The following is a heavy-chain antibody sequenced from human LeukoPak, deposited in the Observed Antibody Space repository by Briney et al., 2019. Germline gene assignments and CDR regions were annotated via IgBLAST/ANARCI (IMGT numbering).Heavy chain of an antibody. V-gene: IGHV4-59*01. CDR1: GGSISSYY. D-gene: IGHD2-15*01. J-gene: IGHJ4*02. Sequence: PSETLSLTCTVSGGSISSYYWSLIRQPPGKGLEWIGYIYYSGSTNYNPSLKSRVTISVDTSKNQFSLKLSSVTAADTAVYYCARGGQVAGLDYWGQGTLVTVSS. CDR2: IYYSGST. CDR3: ARGGQVAGLDY.